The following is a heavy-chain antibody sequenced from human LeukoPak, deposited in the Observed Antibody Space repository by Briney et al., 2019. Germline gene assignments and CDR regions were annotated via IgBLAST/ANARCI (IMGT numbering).Heavy chain of an antibody. D-gene: IGHD6-13*01. CDR2: INHSGRS. CDR1: GGSFSSYY. J-gene: IGHJ4*02. Sequence: SESLSLTCAVYGGSFSSYYRSWIRQPPGKGLEWVGVINHSGRSNYNPSLKRRVTISVDTSKSQFSLKLRSVTGADTAVYYSARRRRAAAVVEYWGQGTLGSVSS. CDR3: ARRRRAAAVVEY. V-gene: IGHV4-34*01.